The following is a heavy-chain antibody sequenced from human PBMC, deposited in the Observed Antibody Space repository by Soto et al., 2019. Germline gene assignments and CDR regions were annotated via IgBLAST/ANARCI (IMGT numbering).Heavy chain of an antibody. CDR3: ARELRIAARGNWFDP. D-gene: IGHD6-13*01. J-gene: IGHJ5*02. Sequence: EVQLVETGGGLIQPGGSLRLSCAASGFTVSSNYISWVRQAPGKGLEWVSVIYSGGSTYYADSVKGRFTISRDNSKNTLYLQMNSLRAEDTAVYYCARELRIAARGNWFDPWGQGTLVTVSS. CDR1: GFTVSSNY. CDR2: IYSGGST. V-gene: IGHV3-53*02.